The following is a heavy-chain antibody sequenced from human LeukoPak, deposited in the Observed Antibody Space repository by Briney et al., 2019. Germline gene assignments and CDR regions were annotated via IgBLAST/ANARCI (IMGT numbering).Heavy chain of an antibody. CDR1: GFTFSSYA. D-gene: IGHD6-19*01. Sequence: GGSLRLSCAASGFTFSSYAMSWVRQAPGKGLEWVSAISGRGGGTYYADSVKGRFTISRDNSKTTLYLQMNSLRAEDTAVYYCAKDRGSGWYEFDYWGQGTLVTVSS. J-gene: IGHJ4*02. V-gene: IGHV3-23*01. CDR3: AKDRGSGWYEFDY. CDR2: ISGRGGGT.